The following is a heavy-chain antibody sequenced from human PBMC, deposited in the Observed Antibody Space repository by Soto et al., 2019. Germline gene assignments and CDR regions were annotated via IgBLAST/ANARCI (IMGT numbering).Heavy chain of an antibody. D-gene: IGHD3-9*01. CDR3: ARPNNRYFDWLSLDY. CDR1: AFPFSSYG. CDR2: ISYDGSNK. V-gene: IGHV3-30*03. J-gene: IGHJ4*02. Sequence: PGGSLRLSCAASAFPFSSYGMHWVRPAPGKGLEWVAVISYDGSNKYYADSVKGRFTISRDNSKNTLYLQMNSLRAEDTAVYYCARPNNRYFDWLSLDYWGQGTLVTAPQ.